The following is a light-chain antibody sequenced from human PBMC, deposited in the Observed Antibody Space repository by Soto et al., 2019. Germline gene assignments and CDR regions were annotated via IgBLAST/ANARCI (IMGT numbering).Light chain of an antibody. Sequence: QSVLTQPPSASGTPGQRVTVSCSGGSSNVGTNAVNWYQQLPGTAPELLIYNNNQRPSGVPDRFSGSKSGTSASLAISGLQSEYEADYYCAAWDDSLNGYVFGTGTKLTLL. CDR3: AAWDDSLNGYV. CDR1: SSNVGTNA. J-gene: IGLJ1*01. CDR2: NNN. V-gene: IGLV1-44*01.